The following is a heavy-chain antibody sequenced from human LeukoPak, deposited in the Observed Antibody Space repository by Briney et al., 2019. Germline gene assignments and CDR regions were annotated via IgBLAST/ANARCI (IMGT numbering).Heavy chain of an antibody. V-gene: IGHV4-30-4*01. J-gene: IGHJ3*02. D-gene: IGHD5-12*01. Sequence: SETLSLTCTVSGGSISSGDYYWSWIRQPPGKVLEWIGYIYYSGSTYYNPSLKSRVTISVDTSKNQFSLKLSSVTAADTAVYYCARGIIVATTKDAFDIWGQGTMVTVSS. CDR1: GGSISSGDYY. CDR2: IYYSGST. CDR3: ARGIIVATTKDAFDI.